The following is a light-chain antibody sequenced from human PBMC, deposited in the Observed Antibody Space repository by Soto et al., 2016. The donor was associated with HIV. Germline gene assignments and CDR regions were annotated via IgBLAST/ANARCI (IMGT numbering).Light chain of an antibody. CDR1: QDISNY. CDR3: QQSYNTPRT. Sequence: DIQMTQSPSSLSASVGDRVTITCQASQDISNYLNWYQQKPGKAPKLLIYAASSLQSGVPSRFSGSGSGTDFTLTISSLQPEDFATYYCQQSYNTPRTFGQGTMVEIK. CDR2: AAS. J-gene: IGKJ1*01. V-gene: IGKV1-39*01.